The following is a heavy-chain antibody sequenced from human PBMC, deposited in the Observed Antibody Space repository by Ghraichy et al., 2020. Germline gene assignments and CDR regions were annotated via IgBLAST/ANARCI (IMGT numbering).Heavy chain of an antibody. V-gene: IGHV3-30*02. D-gene: IGHD2-2*01. CDR3: AKDQDIVVVPAARYYYYMDV. J-gene: IGHJ6*03. Sequence: GGSLRLSCAASGFTFSSYGMHWVRQAPGKGLEWVAFIRYDGSNKYYADSVKGRFTISRDSSKNTLYLQMNSLRAEDTAVYYCAKDQDIVVVPAARYYYYMDVWGKGTTVTVSS. CDR2: IRYDGSNK. CDR1: GFTFSSYG.